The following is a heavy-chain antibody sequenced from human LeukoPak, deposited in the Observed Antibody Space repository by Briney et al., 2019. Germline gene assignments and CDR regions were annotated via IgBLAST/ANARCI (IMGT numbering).Heavy chain of an antibody. J-gene: IGHJ6*02. D-gene: IGHD2-2*01. CDR3: ARDYCSSTTCYDSYYYGMDV. Sequence: SETLSLTCTVSGGSISSSSYCWGWIRQPPGKGLEWIGTIYYSGSTYYNPSLKSRVTISVDTSKSQFSLKLSSVTAADTAVYYCARDYCSSTTCYDSYYYGMDVWGQGTTVTVSS. CDR2: IYYSGST. CDR1: GGSISSSSYC. V-gene: IGHV4-39*02.